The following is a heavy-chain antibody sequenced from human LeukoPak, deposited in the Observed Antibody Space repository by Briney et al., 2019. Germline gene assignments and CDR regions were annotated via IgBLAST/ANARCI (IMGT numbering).Heavy chain of an antibody. Sequence: ASVNVSFKASGYTCTIYGISWVRQAPGQGLELMGWISAYNGNTNYAQKLQGRVTMTTATTTSTAYMELRSLRSDDTAVYYCAVDGYNFPGSFAYWGQGTLVTVSS. J-gene: IGHJ4*02. V-gene: IGHV1-18*01. CDR1: GYTCTIYG. D-gene: IGHD5-24*01. CDR3: AVDGYNFPGSFAY. CDR2: ISAYNGNT.